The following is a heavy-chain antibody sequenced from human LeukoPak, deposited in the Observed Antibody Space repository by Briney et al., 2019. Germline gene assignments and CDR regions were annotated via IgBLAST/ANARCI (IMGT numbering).Heavy chain of an antibody. CDR1: GFTFSSYA. V-gene: IGHV3-23*01. J-gene: IGHJ6*03. Sequence: PGGSLRLSCAASGFTFSSYAMSWVRQAPGKGLEWVSAISGSGGSTYYADSVKGRFTISRDNAKNSLYLQMNSLRAEDTAVYYCAREGGSPPGYYYYYMDVWGKGTTVTVSS. CDR2: ISGSGGST. CDR3: AREGGSPPGYYYYYMDV.